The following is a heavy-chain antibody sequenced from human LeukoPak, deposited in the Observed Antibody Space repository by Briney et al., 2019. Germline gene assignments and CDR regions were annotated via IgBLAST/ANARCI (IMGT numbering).Heavy chain of an antibody. V-gene: IGHV3-23*01. J-gene: IGHJ4*02. Sequence: GGSLRLSCAASGFTFSSYAMSWVRQAPRKGLEWVSAISGSGGSTYYADSVKGRFTISRDNSKNTLYLQMNSLRAEDTAVYYCAKGSGMIVAGYFDYWGQGTLVTVSS. CDR1: GFTFSSYA. CDR2: ISGSGGST. CDR3: AKGSGMIVAGYFDY. D-gene: IGHD3-22*01.